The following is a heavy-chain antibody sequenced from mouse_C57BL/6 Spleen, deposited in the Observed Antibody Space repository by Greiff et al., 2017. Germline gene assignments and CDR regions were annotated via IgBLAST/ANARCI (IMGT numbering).Heavy chain of an antibody. CDR3: AYSTHWYFDV. Sequence: EVKLQESGPGLVKPSQSLSLTCSVTGYSITSGYYWNWIRQFPGNKLEWMGYISYDGSNNYNPSLKNRISITRDTSKNKFFLKLNSVTTEDTATYYCAYSTHWYFDVWGTGTTVTVSS. J-gene: IGHJ1*03. V-gene: IGHV3-6*01. CDR1: GYSITSGYY. CDR2: ISYDGSN. D-gene: IGHD2-5*01.